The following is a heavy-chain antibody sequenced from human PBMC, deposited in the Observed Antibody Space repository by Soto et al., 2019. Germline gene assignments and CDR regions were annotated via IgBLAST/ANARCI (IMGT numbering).Heavy chain of an antibody. Sequence: SETLSLTCAVSGGSISSGGYSWSWIRQPPRKGLEWIGYIYHSGSTYYNPSLKSRVTISVDTSKNQFSLKLSSVTAADTAVYYCAKDLVYLPPPLTLSPQGGWFDPWGQGTLVTVSS. V-gene: IGHV4-30-2*01. CDR1: GGSISSGGYS. D-gene: IGHD1-26*01. CDR3: AKDLVYLPPPLTLSPQGGWFDP. J-gene: IGHJ5*02. CDR2: IYHSGST.